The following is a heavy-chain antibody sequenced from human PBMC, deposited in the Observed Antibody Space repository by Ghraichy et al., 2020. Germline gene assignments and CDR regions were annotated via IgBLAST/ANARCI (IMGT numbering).Heavy chain of an antibody. Sequence: GGYLRLSCAASGVTFTSYTMNWVRQAPGKGLEWVSSISANSGYIYYADSVKGRFTISRDNTKNSLSLQMNSLRAEDTAVYYCASLLVAATIDFYSGMDVWGQGTTVTVSS. V-gene: IGHV3-21*01. CDR2: ISANSGYI. CDR1: GVTFTSYT. J-gene: IGHJ6*02. CDR3: ASLLVAATIDFYSGMDV. D-gene: IGHD2-2*02.